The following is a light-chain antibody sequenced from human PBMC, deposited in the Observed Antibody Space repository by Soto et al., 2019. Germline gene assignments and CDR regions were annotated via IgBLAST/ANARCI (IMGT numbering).Light chain of an antibody. CDR2: EGS. J-gene: IGLJ2*01. CDR3: CSYAGSSTHVV. Sequence: QSALTQPASVSGSPGQSITISCTGTSSDVGSYNLVSWYQQHPGKAPKLMIYEGSKRPSGVSNRFSGSKSGNTASLTISGLLAEDEADYYCCSYAGSSTHVVFGGGTKATVL. V-gene: IGLV2-23*01. CDR1: SSDVGSYNL.